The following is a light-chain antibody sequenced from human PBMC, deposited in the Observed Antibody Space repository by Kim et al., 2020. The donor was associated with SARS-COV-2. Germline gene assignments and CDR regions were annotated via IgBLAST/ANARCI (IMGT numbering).Light chain of an antibody. CDR2: GTS. J-gene: IGKJ3*01. CDR3: QQYVSSPIT. CDR1: QSVSSSY. V-gene: IGKV3-20*01. Sequence: EIVLTQSPGTLSLSPGERATLSCRASQSVSSSYLAWYQQKPGQGPRLLIYGTSSRATGIPDRFSGSGSGTDFTLTISRLEPEDFAVYYCQQYVSSPITFGPGTKVEIK.